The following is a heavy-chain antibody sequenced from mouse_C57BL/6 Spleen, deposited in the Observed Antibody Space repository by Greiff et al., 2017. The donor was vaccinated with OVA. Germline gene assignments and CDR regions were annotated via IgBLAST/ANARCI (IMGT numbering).Heavy chain of an antibody. CDR1: GFNIKDYY. CDR2: IDPEDGAT. V-gene: IGHV14-2*01. D-gene: IGHD2-5*01. J-gene: IGHJ2*01. Sequence: EVKLMESGAELVKPGASVKLSCTASGFNIKDYYMHWVKQRTEQGLEWIGRIDPEDGATKYAPKFQGKATITADTSSNTAYLQLSSLTSEDTAVYYCARSGSNYGSDYWGQGTTLTVSS. CDR3: ARSGSNYGSDY.